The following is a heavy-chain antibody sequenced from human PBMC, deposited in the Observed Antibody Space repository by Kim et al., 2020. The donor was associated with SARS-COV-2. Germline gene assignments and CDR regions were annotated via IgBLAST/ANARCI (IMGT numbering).Heavy chain of an antibody. J-gene: IGHJ6*03. CDR2: SP. V-gene: IGHV4-4*07. D-gene: IGHD1-26*01. Sequence: SPNYNPSLKRRVTMSVDTSKNQFSLKLSSVTAADTAVYYCAREIVYYYMDVWGKGTTVTVSS. CDR3: AREIVYYYMDV.